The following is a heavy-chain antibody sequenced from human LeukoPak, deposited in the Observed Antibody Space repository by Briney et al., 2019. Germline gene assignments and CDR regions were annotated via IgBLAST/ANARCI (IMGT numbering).Heavy chain of an antibody. J-gene: IGHJ4*02. Sequence: SETLSLTCTVPGGSISSYYWSWIRQPAGKGLEWIGRIYTSGSTNYNPSLKSRVTMSVDTSKNQFSLKLSSVTAADTAVYYCARGTSRGWLQIEGYDYWGQGTLVTDSS. V-gene: IGHV4-4*07. D-gene: IGHD5-24*01. CDR1: GGSISSYY. CDR2: IYTSGST. CDR3: ARGTSRGWLQIEGYDY.